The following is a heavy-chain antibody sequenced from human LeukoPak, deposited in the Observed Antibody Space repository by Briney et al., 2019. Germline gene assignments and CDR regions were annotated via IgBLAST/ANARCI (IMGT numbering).Heavy chain of an antibody. CDR3: AKAGYSSSWYLVNSLDI. CDR1: GFTFSSYG. J-gene: IGHJ3*02. D-gene: IGHD6-13*01. Sequence: GRSLRLSCAASGFTFSSYGMHWVRQAPGKGLEWLAVISYNGSEGNYADSVKGGFFISRDNSKNTLDLQMNSLRAEDTAVYYCAKAGYSSSWYLVNSLDIWGQGTMVTVS. V-gene: IGHV3-30*18. CDR2: ISYNGSEG.